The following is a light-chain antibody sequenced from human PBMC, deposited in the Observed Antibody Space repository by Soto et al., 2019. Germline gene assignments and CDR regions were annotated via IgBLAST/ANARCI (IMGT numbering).Light chain of an antibody. Sequence: DIQMTQSPSSVSASVGDRVTITCRASQSIGSWLAWYQQKPGTVPKLLIYAASSLQSGVPSRFSGSGAGTKFTRPIPSLQPEDFGTYYCQQGDSFPITFGQGTRLEIK. J-gene: IGKJ5*01. CDR2: AAS. V-gene: IGKV1-12*01. CDR3: QQGDSFPIT. CDR1: QSIGSW.